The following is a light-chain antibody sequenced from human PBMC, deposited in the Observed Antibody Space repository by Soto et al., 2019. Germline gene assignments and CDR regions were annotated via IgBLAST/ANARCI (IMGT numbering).Light chain of an antibody. Sequence: QSALTQPPSASGSPGQSVTISCTGTSSDVGGYNFVSWYQQHPGKVPKLIIYEVSKRPSGVPDRFSGSKFGSTASLTVSGLQAEDEADYYCNSYAGTNVICGGGTKLTVL. CDR1: SSDVGGYNF. CDR3: NSYAGTNVI. J-gene: IGLJ2*01. V-gene: IGLV2-8*01. CDR2: EVS.